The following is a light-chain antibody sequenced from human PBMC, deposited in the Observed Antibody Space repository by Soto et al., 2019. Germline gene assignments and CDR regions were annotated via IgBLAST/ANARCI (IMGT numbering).Light chain of an antibody. V-gene: IGLV2-11*01. CDR3: CSSSGGYTWV. Sequence: QSVLTQPRSVSGSPGQSVTISCTGTSSDVGGYNYVSWYQQHPGKAPKLMIYDVSKWPSGVPDRFSGSKSGNTASLTISGLPAEEEADYCCCSSSGGYTWVFGGGTKLTVL. J-gene: IGLJ3*02. CDR2: DVS. CDR1: SSDVGGYNY.